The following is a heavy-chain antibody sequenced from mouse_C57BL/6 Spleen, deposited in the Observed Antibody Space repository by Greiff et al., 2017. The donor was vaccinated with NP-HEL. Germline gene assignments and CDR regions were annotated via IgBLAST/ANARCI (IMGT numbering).Heavy chain of an antibody. Sequence: QVQLQQSGPELVKPGASVKISCKASGYAFSSSWMNWVKQRPGKGLEWIGRIYPGDGDTNYNGKFKGKATLTADKSSSTAYMQLSSLTSEDSAVYFCAREGFITTVGDFDYWGQGTTLTVSS. J-gene: IGHJ2*01. D-gene: IGHD1-1*01. CDR1: GYAFSSSW. CDR2: IYPGDGDT. CDR3: AREGFITTVGDFDY. V-gene: IGHV1-82*01.